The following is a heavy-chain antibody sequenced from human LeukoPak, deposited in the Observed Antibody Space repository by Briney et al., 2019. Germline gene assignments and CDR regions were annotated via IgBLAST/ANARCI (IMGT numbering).Heavy chain of an antibody. CDR2: INSRSDKI. J-gene: IGHJ5*02. V-gene: IGHV3-21*01. CDR1: GFTFSSYS. D-gene: IGHD3-10*01. CDR3: ARDVMVRNWFDP. Sequence: GGSLRLSCAASGFTFSSYSMNWVRQAPGKGLEWVSSINSRSDKIFYADSVKGRFTISRDNAKNSLYLQMNILRAEDTAVYYCARDVMVRNWFDPWGQGTLVTVS.